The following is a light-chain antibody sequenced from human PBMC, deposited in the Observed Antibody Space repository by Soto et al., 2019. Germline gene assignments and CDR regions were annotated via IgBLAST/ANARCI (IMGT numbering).Light chain of an antibody. CDR3: QQYNNWPRT. J-gene: IGKJ1*01. CDR2: GAS. CDR1: QVVNNRY. Sequence: EIVLTQSPATLSVSPGERAILSCRASQVVNNRYLAWYQQKPGQAPRLLIYGASTRATGIPARFSGSGSGTEFTLTISSLQSEDFAVYYCQQYNNWPRTFGQGTKVDIK. V-gene: IGKV3-15*01.